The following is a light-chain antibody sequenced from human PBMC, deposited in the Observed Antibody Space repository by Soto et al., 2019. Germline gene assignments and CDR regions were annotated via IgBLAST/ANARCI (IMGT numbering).Light chain of an antibody. Sequence: ASQLTQSQSSLSASVGVRVTITLGARQGIGSYLAWYQHQLGTAPTPLIHAASSLHSGVPSRSSGSGYGTDFTLTISSMKNEDFATYNCLQDYNSTQTSGQGTKVDIK. CDR1: QGIGSY. V-gene: IGKV1-6*01. J-gene: IGKJ1*01. CDR3: LQDYNSTQT. CDR2: AAS.